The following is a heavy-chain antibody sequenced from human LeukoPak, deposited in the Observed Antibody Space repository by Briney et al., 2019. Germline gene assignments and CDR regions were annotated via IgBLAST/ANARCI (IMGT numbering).Heavy chain of an antibody. D-gene: IGHD4-23*01. CDR2: ISYDGSNK. J-gene: IGHJ4*02. CDR1: GFTFSSYG. CDR3: ARGARKGDDYGGFFDY. Sequence: GGSLRLSCAASGFTFSSYGMHWVRQAPGKGLEWVAVISYDGSNKYYADSVKGRFTISRDNSKNTLYLQMNSLRAEDTSIYYCARGARKGDDYGGFFDYWGQGTLVTVSS. V-gene: IGHV3-30*03.